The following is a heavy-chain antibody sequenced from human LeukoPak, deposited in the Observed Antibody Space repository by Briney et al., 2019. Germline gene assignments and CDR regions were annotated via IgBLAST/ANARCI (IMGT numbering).Heavy chain of an antibody. CDR3: ARIVAGGSRNWYKGGGKYSYSPRDV. CDR2: VYYSGST. D-gene: IGHD6-13*01. Sequence: SETLSLTCTVSGGSISNINYYWGWIRQPPGKGLEWVGSVYYSGSTYYNPSLKSRVTISLDASKNQFSLTLNSLTAADTAVFYCARIVAGGSRNWYKGGGKYSYSPRDVWGQGPTVTVPS. J-gene: IGHJ6*02. CDR1: GGSISNINYY. V-gene: IGHV4-39*01.